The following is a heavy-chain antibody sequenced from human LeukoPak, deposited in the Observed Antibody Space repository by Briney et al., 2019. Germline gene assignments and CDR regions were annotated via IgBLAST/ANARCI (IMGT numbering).Heavy chain of an antibody. CDR2: INHSGST. Sequence: SETLSLTCAVYGGSFSGHYWSWIRQPPGKGLEWIGEINHSGSTNYNPSLKSRVTISVDTSKNQFSLKLSSVTAADTAVYYCARGKRSVGYCSSTSCYFRGRHAFDIWGQGTMVTVSS. J-gene: IGHJ3*02. D-gene: IGHD2-2*01. CDR3: ARGKRSVGYCSSTSCYFRGRHAFDI. CDR1: GGSFSGHY. V-gene: IGHV4-34*01.